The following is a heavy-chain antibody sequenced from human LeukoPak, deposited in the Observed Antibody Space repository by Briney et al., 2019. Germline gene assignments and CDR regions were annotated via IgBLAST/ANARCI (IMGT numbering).Heavy chain of an antibody. V-gene: IGHV5-51*01. Sequence: GESLKISCKGSGYSFSNYWIGWVRQMPGKGLEWMGIIYPGDSEVRSSPSFQGLVTISADRSISTAYLQWSSLKASDTAMYYCARLGVDTAMGPTRPFDYWGQGTLVTVSS. D-gene: IGHD5-18*01. CDR1: GYSFSNYW. CDR2: IYPGDSEV. CDR3: ARLGVDTAMGPTRPFDY. J-gene: IGHJ4*02.